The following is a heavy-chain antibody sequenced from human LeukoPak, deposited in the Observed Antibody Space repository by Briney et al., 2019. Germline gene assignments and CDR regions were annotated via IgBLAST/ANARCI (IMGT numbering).Heavy chain of an antibody. CDR3: ARGRDGYPFDY. J-gene: IGHJ4*02. CDR2: IIPIFGTA. V-gene: IGHV1-69*05. D-gene: IGHD5-24*01. CDR1: GGTFSSYA. Sequence: ASVKVSCKASGGTFSSYAISWVRQAPGQGLEWMGRIIPIFGTANYAQKFQGRVTITTDESTSTAYMELSSLRSEDTAVYYCARGRDGYPFDYWGQGTLVTVSS.